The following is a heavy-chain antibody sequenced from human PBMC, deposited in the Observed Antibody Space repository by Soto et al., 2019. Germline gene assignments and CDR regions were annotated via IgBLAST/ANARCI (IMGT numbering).Heavy chain of an antibody. V-gene: IGHV3-23*01. D-gene: IGHD2-2*01. CDR3: ARKVLGSTSRPDWWYFDL. CDR1: GFTFINYA. CDR2: ISGGGDRT. J-gene: IGHJ2*01. Sequence: EVQLLESGGGLVQPGGSLRLSCVGSGFTFINYAMNWVRQTPGKGLEWVSTISGGGDRTFDADTVKGRFTISRDNSKNTVNLQMNSLRADDTAVYYCARKVLGSTSRPDWWYFDLWGRGPLVTVSS.